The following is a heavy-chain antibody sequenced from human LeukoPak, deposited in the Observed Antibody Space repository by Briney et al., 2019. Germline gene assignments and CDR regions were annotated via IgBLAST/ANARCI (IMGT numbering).Heavy chain of an antibody. D-gene: IGHD4-17*01. CDR3: ARDGDPQGAFV. CDR1: GYTFTSYG. V-gene: IGHV1-18*01. Sequence: ASVKVSCKASGYTFTSYGISWVRQAPGQGLEWMGWISAYNGNTTYAQKLQGRFTMTTDTSTSTAYMELRSLRADDTAVYYCARDGDPQGAFVWGQGTMVTVSS. CDR2: ISAYNGNT. J-gene: IGHJ3*01.